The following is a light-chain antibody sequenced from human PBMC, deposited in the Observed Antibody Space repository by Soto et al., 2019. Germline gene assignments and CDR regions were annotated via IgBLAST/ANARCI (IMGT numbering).Light chain of an antibody. V-gene: IGKV1-39*01. CDR1: QSISNH. CDR3: QQSYSSPPT. J-gene: IGKJ1*01. CDR2: AAS. Sequence: DIKMTQSPSSLSASVEVRVLINCRACQSISNHLNWYQQKPGKAPKVMIFAASSLQSGVPSRFRGSRSGPDFTLTISSLQPEDVATYYCQQSYSSPPTFGQGTKVDI.